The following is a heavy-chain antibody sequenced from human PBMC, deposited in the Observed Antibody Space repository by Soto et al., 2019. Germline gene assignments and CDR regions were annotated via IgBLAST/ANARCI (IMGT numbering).Heavy chain of an antibody. D-gene: IGHD4-17*01. V-gene: IGHV3-74*03. CDR3: ARGNYGGFDY. Sequence: WGALRLSCAASGFTFGYYWRHWVRQTPEKGLVWVARIYSDGSATTYADSVKGRFTISRDNSKNTLYLQMNSLRADDTAVYYCARGNYGGFDYWGQGTLVTVSS. CDR2: IYSDGSAT. J-gene: IGHJ4*02. CDR1: GFTFGYYW.